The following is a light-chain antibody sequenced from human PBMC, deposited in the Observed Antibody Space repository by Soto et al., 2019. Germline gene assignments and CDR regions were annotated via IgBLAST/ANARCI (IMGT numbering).Light chain of an antibody. Sequence: QSALTQPASVSGSPGQSITISCTGTSSDVGRYNFVSWYQQHPGKAPKLIICDVSNRPSGVSNRFSGSKSGNTASLTISGLQAEDEADYYCSLYTSSSVIFGGGTKLTVL. V-gene: IGLV2-14*01. CDR2: DVS. CDR3: SLYTSSSVI. CDR1: SSDVGRYNF. J-gene: IGLJ2*01.